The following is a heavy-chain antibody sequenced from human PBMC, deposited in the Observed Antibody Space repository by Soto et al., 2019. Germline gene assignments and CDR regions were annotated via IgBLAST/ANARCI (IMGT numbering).Heavy chain of an antibody. CDR1: GYTLTELS. CDR2: FDPEDGET. V-gene: IGHV1-24*01. J-gene: IGHJ4*02. Sequence: ASVKVSCKVSGYTLTELSMHCVRQAPGKGLEWMGGFDPEDGETIYAQKFQGRVTMTEDTSTDTAYMELSSLRSEDTAVYYCATVYSSGWFFDYWGQGTLVTVSS. CDR3: ATVYSSGWFFDY. D-gene: IGHD6-19*01.